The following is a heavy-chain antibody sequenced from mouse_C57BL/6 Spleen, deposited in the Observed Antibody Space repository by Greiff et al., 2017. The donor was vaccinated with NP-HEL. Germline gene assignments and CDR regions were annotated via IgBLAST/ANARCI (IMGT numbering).Heavy chain of an antibody. V-gene: IGHV5-12*01. J-gene: IGHJ2*01. D-gene: IGHD1-1*02. CDR1: GFTFSDYY. CDR2: ISNGGCST. Sequence: DVKLVESGGGLVQPGGSLKLSCAASGFTFSDYYMYWVRQTPEKRLEWVAYISNGGCSTYYPDTVKGRFTISRDNAKNTLYLQMSRLKSEDTAMYYCARGGYMGIDYWGQGTTLTVSS. CDR3: ARGGYMGIDY.